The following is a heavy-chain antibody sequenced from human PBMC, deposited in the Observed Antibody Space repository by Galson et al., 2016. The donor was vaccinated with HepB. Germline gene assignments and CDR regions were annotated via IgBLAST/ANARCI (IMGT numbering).Heavy chain of an antibody. V-gene: IGHV3-33*01. CDR2: LWYDGGIK. Sequence: SLRLSCAASGFTFSNFGMHWIRQAPGKGPEWLAVLWYDGGIKFYANSVKGRFTISRDNSKNMLYLEMNSLRPENTSVYYCARVLTFAVGTWPPYPGYWGQGTLVTVSS. J-gene: IGHJ4*02. D-gene: IGHD2/OR15-2a*01. CDR3: ARVLTFAVGTWPPYPGY. CDR1: GFTFSNFG.